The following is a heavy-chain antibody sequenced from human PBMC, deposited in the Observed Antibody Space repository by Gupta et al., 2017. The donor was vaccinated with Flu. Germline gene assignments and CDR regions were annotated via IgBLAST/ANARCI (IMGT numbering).Heavy chain of an antibody. CDR2: VNSDGSSS. CDR1: GFSFGRDW. CDR3: VGPPAATGGH. Sequence: EVQLVQSGGGLVQPGGSLRLSCAAPGFSFGRDWVHWVRQPSGKGLVWVSYVNSDGSSSNYADSVKGRFTISRDNAKNTVYLQMNSLRVEDTAVYYCVGPPAATGGHWGQGTLVTVSS. D-gene: IGHD2-2*01. V-gene: IGHV3-74*01. J-gene: IGHJ4*02.